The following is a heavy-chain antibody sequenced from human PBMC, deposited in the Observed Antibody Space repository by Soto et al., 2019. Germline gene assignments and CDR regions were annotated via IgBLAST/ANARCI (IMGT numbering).Heavy chain of an antibody. CDR2: IYPGDSDT. Sequence: AESMKISCKASGYRFTHNWIGWVRQMPGRGLEWMGIIYPGDSDTRYRPSFQGQVTISADKSLSTAYVQWISLKASDTAMYYCATSLRPYYFEYWGQGTLVTDSS. CDR3: ATSLRPYYFEY. D-gene: IGHD4-17*01. J-gene: IGHJ4*02. CDR1: GYRFTHNW. V-gene: IGHV5-51*01.